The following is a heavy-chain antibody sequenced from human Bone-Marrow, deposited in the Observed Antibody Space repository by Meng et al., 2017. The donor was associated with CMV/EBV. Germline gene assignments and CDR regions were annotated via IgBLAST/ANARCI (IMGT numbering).Heavy chain of an antibody. Sequence: VRLVQSGAEVKKSWASVKVSCKASEYTFPDWCIYWVRQAPGQGLEWMGRINPNSGATEYAQNFQGRVTMTRDTSISTAYMELSRLRSDDTAVYYCARDSRHCTSASCYSWYFDLWGRGTLVTVSS. V-gene: IGHV1-2*06. CDR2: INPNSGAT. D-gene: IGHD2-2*02. CDR3: ARDSRHCTSASCYSWYFDL. J-gene: IGHJ2*01. CDR1: EYTFPDWC.